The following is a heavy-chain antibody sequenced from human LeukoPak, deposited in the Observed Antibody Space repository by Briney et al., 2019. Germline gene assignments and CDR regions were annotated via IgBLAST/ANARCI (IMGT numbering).Heavy chain of an antibody. CDR2: IYSGGST. V-gene: IGHV3-53*01. Sequence: GGSLRLSCAASGFTVSSNYMSWVRQAPGKGLEWVSVIYSGGSTYYADSVKGRFTISRDNSKNTLYLQMNSLRAEDTAVYYCAKLDVEWELTYFDYWGQGTLVTVSS. D-gene: IGHD1-26*01. CDR3: AKLDVEWELTYFDY. CDR1: GFTVSSNY. J-gene: IGHJ4*02.